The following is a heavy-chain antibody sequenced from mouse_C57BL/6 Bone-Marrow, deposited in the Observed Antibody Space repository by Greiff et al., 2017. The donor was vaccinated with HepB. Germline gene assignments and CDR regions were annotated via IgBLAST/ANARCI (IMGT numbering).Heavy chain of an antibody. J-gene: IGHJ2*01. Sequence: QVQLQQSGPELVKPGASVKISCKASGYAFSSSWMNWVKQRPGKGLEWIGRIYPGDGDTNYNGKFKGKATLTADKSSSTAYMQLSSLTSEDSAVYFCGGRYSNYPYYFDYWGQGTTLTVSS. CDR2: IYPGDGDT. D-gene: IGHD2-5*01. V-gene: IGHV1-82*01. CDR1: GYAFSSSW. CDR3: GGRYSNYPYYFDY.